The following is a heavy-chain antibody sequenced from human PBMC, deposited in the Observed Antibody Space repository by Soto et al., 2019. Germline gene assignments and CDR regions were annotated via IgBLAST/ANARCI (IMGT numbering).Heavy chain of an antibody. Sequence: QVQLVQSGAEVKKPGSSVKVSCKASGGTFSSYAISWVRQAPGQGLEWMGGIIPIFGTANYAQKFQGRVTITAEESTRTAYMELSSRRSEDTAVYYCASGIAVAGSYYYYYGMDFWGQGTTVTVS. CDR3: ASGIAVAGSYYYYYGMDF. CDR1: GGTFSSYA. J-gene: IGHJ6*02. D-gene: IGHD6-19*01. CDR2: IIPIFGTA. V-gene: IGHV1-69*01.